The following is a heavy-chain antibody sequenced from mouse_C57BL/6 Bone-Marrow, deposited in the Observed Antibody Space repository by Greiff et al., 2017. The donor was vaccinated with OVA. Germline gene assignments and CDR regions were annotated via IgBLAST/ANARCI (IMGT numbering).Heavy chain of an antibody. Sequence: VQLQQSGAELVRPGASVKLSCTASGFNIKDDYMHWVKQRPEQGLEWIGWIDPENGDTEYASKFQGKATITADTPSNTAYLQLSSLTSEDTAVYYCTTGYGSSYDYWGQGTTLTVSS. J-gene: IGHJ2*01. CDR2: IDPENGDT. CDR3: TTGYGSSYDY. CDR1: GFNIKDDY. V-gene: IGHV14-4*01. D-gene: IGHD1-1*01.